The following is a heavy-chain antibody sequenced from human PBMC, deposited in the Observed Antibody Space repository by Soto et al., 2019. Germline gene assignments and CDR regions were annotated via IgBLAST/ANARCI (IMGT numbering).Heavy chain of an antibody. CDR1: GGSISSGGYS. CDR3: ARANSGDGSGY. J-gene: IGHJ4*02. Sequence: SETLSLTCAVSGGSISSGGYSWSWIRQPPGKGLEWIGYIYHSGSTYYNPSLKSRVTISVDRSKNQFSLKLSSVTAADTAVYYCARANSGDGSGYWGQGTLVTVSS. V-gene: IGHV4-30-2*01. CDR2: IYHSGST. D-gene: IGHD3-10*01.